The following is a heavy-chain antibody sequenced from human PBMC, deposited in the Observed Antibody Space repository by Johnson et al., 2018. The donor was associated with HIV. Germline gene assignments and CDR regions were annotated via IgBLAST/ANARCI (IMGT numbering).Heavy chain of an antibody. CDR2: IYGGGST. CDR1: GFTFSSNT. Sequence: VQLVESGGGVVQPGRSLRLSCAASGFTFSSNTMSWVRQAPGKGLEWVSLIYGGGSTFYADSVKGRFTISRDNAKNSLYLQMNSLRAEDTAVYYCARDYWNYGSSAFDIWGQGTMVTVSS. V-gene: IGHV3-66*01. CDR3: ARDYWNYGSSAFDI. J-gene: IGHJ3*02. D-gene: IGHD1-7*01.